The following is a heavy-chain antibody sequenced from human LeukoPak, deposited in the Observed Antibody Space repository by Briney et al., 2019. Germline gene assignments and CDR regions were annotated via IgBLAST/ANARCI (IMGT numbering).Heavy chain of an antibody. V-gene: IGHV3-23*01. Sequence: GGSLRLSCAASGFTFSSYGMSWVRQAPGKGLEWVSAISGSGGSTYYADSVKGRFTISRDNSKNTLYLQMNSLRAEDTAVYYCAKNLWFARGGLDYWGQGTLVTVSS. J-gene: IGHJ4*02. D-gene: IGHD3-9*01. CDR1: GFTFSSYG. CDR2: ISGSGGST. CDR3: AKNLWFARGGLDY.